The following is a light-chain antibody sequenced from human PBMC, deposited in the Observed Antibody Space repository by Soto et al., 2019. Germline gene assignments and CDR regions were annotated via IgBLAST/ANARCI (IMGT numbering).Light chain of an antibody. Sequence: QSVLTQPASVSGSPGQSITISCTGTSSDVGGYNYVSWYQHHPGKAPKLIIFDVSNRPSGVSNPFSGSKSGNTASLTISALQPEDEADYYCSWYTTGKTRQLVCGTGTQVT. CDR3: SWYTTGKTRQLV. CDR2: DVS. CDR1: SSDVGGYNY. J-gene: IGLJ1*01. V-gene: IGLV2-14*03.